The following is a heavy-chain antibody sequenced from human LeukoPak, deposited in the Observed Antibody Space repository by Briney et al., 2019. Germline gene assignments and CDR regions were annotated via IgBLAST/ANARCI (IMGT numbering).Heavy chain of an antibody. CDR1: GFTFSSYG. V-gene: IGHV3-30*18. CDR3: AKDLLTVTTHPPVD. Sequence: HPGRSLRISCAASGFTFSSYGLHWVRQAPAKGLEWVALISYDGSNKYYADSVKGRFTISRDNSKNTLYLQMNSLRAEDTAVYYCAKDLLTVTTHPPVDWGQGTLVTVSS. D-gene: IGHD4-17*01. CDR2: ISYDGSNK. J-gene: IGHJ4*02.